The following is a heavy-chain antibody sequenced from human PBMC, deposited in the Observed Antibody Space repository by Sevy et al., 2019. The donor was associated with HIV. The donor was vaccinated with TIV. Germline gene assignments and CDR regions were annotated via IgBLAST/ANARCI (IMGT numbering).Heavy chain of an antibody. CDR3: ARNAAPSYRPTYYFDY. CDR2: ISSSSSTI. J-gene: IGHJ4*02. D-gene: IGHD3-16*02. CDR1: GFTFSSYS. V-gene: IGHV3-48*02. Sequence: GGSLRLSCAASGFTFSSYSMNWVRQAPGKGLEWVSYISSSSSTIYYADSVKGRFTISRDNAKNSLYLQMNSLRDEDTAGYYCARNAAPSYRPTYYFDYWGQGTLVTVSS.